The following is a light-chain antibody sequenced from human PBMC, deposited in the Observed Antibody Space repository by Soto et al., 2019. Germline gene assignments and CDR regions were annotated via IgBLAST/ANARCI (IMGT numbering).Light chain of an antibody. V-gene: IGKV1-39*01. J-gene: IGKJ4*01. Sequence: DIQMTQSPSSLSASVGDRVNITCRASQSISSYLNWYQQKPGKAPKLLIYAASSLQSGVPSRFSGNGSGTDFTLTISSLQPEDFATYYCQQSYSTPLTFGGGTKVELK. CDR2: AAS. CDR3: QQSYSTPLT. CDR1: QSISSY.